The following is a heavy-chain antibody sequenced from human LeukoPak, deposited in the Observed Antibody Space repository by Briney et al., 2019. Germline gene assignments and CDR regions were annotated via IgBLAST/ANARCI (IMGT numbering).Heavy chain of an antibody. J-gene: IGHJ6*02. D-gene: IGHD5-24*01. CDR1: GYTFISYG. CDR3: ARTWAKRWLQTRDYYYYYGMDV. CDR2: ISAYNGNI. V-gene: IGHV1-18*01. Sequence: ASVKVSCKASGYTFISYGITWVRQAPGQGLEWLGWISAYNGNIDYAQKLQGRVTLTTDTSTSTAYMELRSLRSDDTAVYYCARTWAKRWLQTRDYYYYYGMDVWGQGTTVTVSS.